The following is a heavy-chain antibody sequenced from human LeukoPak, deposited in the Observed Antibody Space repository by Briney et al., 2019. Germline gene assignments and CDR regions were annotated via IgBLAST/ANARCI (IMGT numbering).Heavy chain of an antibody. Sequence: PGGSLRLSCAASGFTFSSYGMHWVRQAPGKGLEWVAFIRYDGSNNYYADSVKGRFTISRDNSKNTLYLQMNSLRAEDTAVYYCAKDPRYNWNDRTLYYFDYWGQGTLVTVSS. CDR1: GFTFSSYG. V-gene: IGHV3-30*02. J-gene: IGHJ4*02. D-gene: IGHD1-1*01. CDR3: AKDPRYNWNDRTLYYFDY. CDR2: IRYDGSNN.